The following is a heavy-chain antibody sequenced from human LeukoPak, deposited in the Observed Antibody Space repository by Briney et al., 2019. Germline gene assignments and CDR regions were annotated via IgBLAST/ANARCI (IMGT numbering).Heavy chain of an antibody. Sequence: GASVKVSCKASGYTFTGYYMHWVRQAPGQGLEWMGWINPNCGGTNYAQKFQGRVTMTRDTSISTAYMELSRLRSDDTAVYYCASSHETYSYDFWSGYSNWFDPWGQGTLVTVSS. D-gene: IGHD3-3*01. V-gene: IGHV1-2*02. J-gene: IGHJ5*02. CDR2: INPNCGGT. CDR1: GYTFTGYY. CDR3: ASSHETYSYDFWSGYSNWFDP.